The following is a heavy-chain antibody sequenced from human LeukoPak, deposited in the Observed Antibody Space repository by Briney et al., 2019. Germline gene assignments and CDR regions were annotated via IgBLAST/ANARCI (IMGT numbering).Heavy chain of an antibody. D-gene: IGHD3-22*01. Sequence: PSETLSLTCAVSGGSISSSNWWSWVRQPPGKGLEWIGEIYHSGSTNYNPSLKSRVTISVDTSKNQFSLKLSSVTAADTAVYYCARTYYYDSSGRPFDYWGQGTLVTVSS. V-gene: IGHV4-4*02. CDR1: GGSISSSNW. J-gene: IGHJ4*02. CDR2: IYHSGST. CDR3: ARTYYYDSSGRPFDY.